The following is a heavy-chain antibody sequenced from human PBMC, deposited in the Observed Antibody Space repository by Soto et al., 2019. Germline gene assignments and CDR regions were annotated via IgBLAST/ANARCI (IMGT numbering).Heavy chain of an antibody. CDR2: IYYSGST. J-gene: IGHJ5*02. D-gene: IGHD5-12*01. CDR3: AREARDGYNYGLWFDP. V-gene: IGHV4-59*01. Sequence: NPSETLSLTCTVSGGSISSYYWSWIRQPPGKGLEWIGYIYYSGSTNYNPSLKSRVTISVDTSKNQFSLKLSSVTAADTAVYYCAREARDGYNYGLWFDPWGQGTLVTVSS. CDR1: GGSISSYY.